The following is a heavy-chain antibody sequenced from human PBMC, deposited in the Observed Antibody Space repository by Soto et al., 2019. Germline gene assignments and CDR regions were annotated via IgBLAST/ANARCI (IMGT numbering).Heavy chain of an antibody. CDR3: ARRRHGVAHFDY. CDR2: IYYSGST. D-gene: IGHD5-12*01. J-gene: IGHJ4*02. Sequence: SETLSLTCTVSGGSISSYYWSWIRQPPGKGLEWIGYIYYSGSTNYNPSLKSRVTISVDTSKNQFSLKLSSVTAADTAVYYCARRRHGVAHFDYWGQGTLVTVSS. CDR1: GGSISSYY. V-gene: IGHV4-59*08.